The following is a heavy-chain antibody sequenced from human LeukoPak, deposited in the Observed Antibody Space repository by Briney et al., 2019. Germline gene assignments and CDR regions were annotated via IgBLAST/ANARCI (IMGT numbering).Heavy chain of an antibody. V-gene: IGHV3-48*01. CDR2: ISSSSSTI. J-gene: IGHJ4*02. CDR1: GFTISSNS. D-gene: IGHD1-7*01. CDR3: ARSSRELGGYAPWELMPPFDY. Sequence: GGSLRLSCTVSGFTISSNSMSWVRQAPGKGLEWVSYISSSSSTIYYADSVKGRFTISRDNAKNSLYLQMNSLRAEDTAVYYCARSSRELGGYAPWELMPPFDYWGQGTLVTVSS.